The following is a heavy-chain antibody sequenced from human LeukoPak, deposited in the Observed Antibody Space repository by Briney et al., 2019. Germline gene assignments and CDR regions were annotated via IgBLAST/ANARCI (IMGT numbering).Heavy chain of an antibody. CDR1: GYTFTDYY. Sequence: ASVTVSCKTSGYTFTDYYLHWVRQAPGQGLEWVGWIHPNTGATHYEQKFQGRLTMTRDTSISTVYMELTRLRSDDTAVYYCARDMGRYSGYDYDYWGQGTLVTASS. J-gene: IGHJ4*02. CDR3: ARDMGRYSGYDYDY. CDR2: IHPNTGAT. D-gene: IGHD5-12*01. V-gene: IGHV1-2*02.